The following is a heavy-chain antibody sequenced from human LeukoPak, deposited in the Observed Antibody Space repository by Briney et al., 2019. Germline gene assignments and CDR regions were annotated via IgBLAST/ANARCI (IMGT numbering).Heavy chain of an antibody. Sequence: GGSLRLSCAASGFTFSRCAMSWVRQAPGKGLERVSALSGSGGSTHCADAVKGRFTISRDNSKNTLYLQMNSLRAEDTAVYYCAKRTTPNSGSYYNWFDPWGQGTLVTVSS. CDR3: AKRTTPNSGSYYNWFDP. CDR2: LSGSGGST. J-gene: IGHJ5*02. CDR1: GFTFSRCA. D-gene: IGHD1-26*01. V-gene: IGHV3-23*01.